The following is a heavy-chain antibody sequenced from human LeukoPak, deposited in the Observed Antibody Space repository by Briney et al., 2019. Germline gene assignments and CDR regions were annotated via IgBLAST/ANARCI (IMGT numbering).Heavy chain of an antibody. D-gene: IGHD4-17*01. V-gene: IGHV1-69*05. CDR2: IIPIFGTA. CDR1: GGTFSSYA. Sequence: SVKVSCKASGGTFSSYAISWVRQAPGQGLEWMGGIIPIFGTANYAQKFQGRVTITTDESTSTAYMELSSLRSEDTAVYYCARESTVIIGFDYWGQGTLVTVSS. CDR3: ARESTVIIGFDY. J-gene: IGHJ4*02.